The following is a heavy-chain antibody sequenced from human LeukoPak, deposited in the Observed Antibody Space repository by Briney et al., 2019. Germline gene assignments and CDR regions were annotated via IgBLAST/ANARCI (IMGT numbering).Heavy chain of an antibody. V-gene: IGHV4-34*01. CDR1: GGSFSGYY. CDR2: INHSGST. D-gene: IGHD3-22*01. J-gene: IGHJ3*02. Sequence: SETLSLTCAVYGGSFSGYYWGWIRQPPGKGLEWIGEINHSGSTNYNPSLKSRVTISVDTSKNQFSLKLSSVTAADTAMYYCASEYYYDSSGYSRHAFDIWGQGTMVTVSS. CDR3: ASEYYYDSSGYSRHAFDI.